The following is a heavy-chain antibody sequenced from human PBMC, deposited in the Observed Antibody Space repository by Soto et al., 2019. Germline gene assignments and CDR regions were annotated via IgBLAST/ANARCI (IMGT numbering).Heavy chain of an antibody. V-gene: IGHV3-72*01. D-gene: IGHD5-12*01. CDR1: GFTFSDHY. J-gene: IGHJ4*02. CDR3: ARGVVSTGYFDY. Sequence: EVQLAESGGGLVQPGGSLRLSCAASGFTFSDHYMDWVRQAPGKGLEWVGRSRDKVHSHTTEYAASVKGRFTISRGDSENSLYLQMTSQKSEGTAVYYCARGVVSTGYFDYWGQGSLVTISS. CDR2: SRDKVHSHTT.